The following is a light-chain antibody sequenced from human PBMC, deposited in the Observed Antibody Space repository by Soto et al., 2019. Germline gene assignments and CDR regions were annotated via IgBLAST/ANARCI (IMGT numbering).Light chain of an antibody. J-gene: IGLJ2*01. V-gene: IGLV6-57*04. CDR1: SGSIASNY. CDR2: EDN. Sequence: NFMLTQPHSVSESPGKTVTISCTHSSGSIASNYVQWYQQRPGSAPTTVIYEDNQRPSGVPDRFSGSIDSSSNSASLTISGLKTEDEADYYCQSYDSSSVVFGGGTKLTV. CDR3: QSYDSSSVV.